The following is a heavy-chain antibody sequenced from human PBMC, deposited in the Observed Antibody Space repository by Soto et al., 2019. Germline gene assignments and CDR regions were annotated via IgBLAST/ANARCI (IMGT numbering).Heavy chain of an antibody. CDR3: ASHEAPYCSGGSCYLYYFDY. Sequence: PSETLSLTCTVSGGSVSSGSYYWSWIRQPPGKGLEWIGYIYYSGSTNYNPSLKSRVTISVDTSKNKFSLKLSSMTAAETAVNNCASHEAPYCSGGSCYLYYFDYWGQGTLVTVSS. D-gene: IGHD2-15*01. V-gene: IGHV4-61*01. CDR2: IYYSGST. J-gene: IGHJ4*02. CDR1: GGSVSSGSYY.